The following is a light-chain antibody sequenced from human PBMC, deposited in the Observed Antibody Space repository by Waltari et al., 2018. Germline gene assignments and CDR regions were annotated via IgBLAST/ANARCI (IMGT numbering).Light chain of an antibody. CDR3: QQYNNWPGT. V-gene: IGKV3-15*01. CDR2: GAS. CDR1: QSVSSS. J-gene: IGKJ1*01. Sequence: EIVMTQSPATLSVSPGERAPLSCRASQSVSSSLAWYQQIPGPAPRLLIYGASTRATGIPARFTGSGSGTEFTLTISSMQSEDIAVYYCQQYNNWPGTFGQGTKVEIK.